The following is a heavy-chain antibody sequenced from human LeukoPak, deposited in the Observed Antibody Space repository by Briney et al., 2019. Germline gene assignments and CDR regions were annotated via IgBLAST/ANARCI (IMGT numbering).Heavy chain of an antibody. CDR1: GGSFSGYF. CDR3: ARHQGYSGPFDY. D-gene: IGHD5-12*01. J-gene: IGHJ4*02. Sequence: SETLSLTCAVYGGSFSGYFWSWIRQPPGKGLEWIGEINQGGSTNYNPSLKSRVTISVDTSKNQFSLKLSSVTAADTAVYYCARHQGYSGPFDYWGQGPVVNVSS. CDR2: INQGGST. V-gene: IGHV4-34*01.